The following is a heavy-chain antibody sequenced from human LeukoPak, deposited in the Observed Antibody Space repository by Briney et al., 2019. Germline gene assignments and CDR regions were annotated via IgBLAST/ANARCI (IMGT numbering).Heavy chain of an antibody. CDR2: IRQDGSEK. J-gene: IGHJ4*02. Sequence: GGSLRLSCAASGFTFSSYWMMWLRQAPGKGLEWVANIRQDGSEKNYVDSVKGRFTISRDNAKISLYLQMNSLRAEDTAVYYCATDGNVGTWDPRFDYWGQGTLVTVSS. CDR3: ATDGNVGTWDPRFDY. V-gene: IGHV3-7*01. D-gene: IGHD1-26*01. CDR1: GFTFSSYW.